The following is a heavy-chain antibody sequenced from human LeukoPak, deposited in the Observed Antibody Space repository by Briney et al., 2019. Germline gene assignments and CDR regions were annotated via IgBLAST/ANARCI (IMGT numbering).Heavy chain of an antibody. CDR1: GGTFSSYA. Sequence: GASVTVSCKASGGTFSSYAISWVRQAPGQGLEWMGGIIPIFGTANYAQKFQGRVTITADESTSTAYMELSSLRSEDTAVYYCARDTDYGFDYWDQGTLVTVSS. D-gene: IGHD4-17*01. V-gene: IGHV1-69*13. J-gene: IGHJ4*02. CDR3: ARDTDYGFDY. CDR2: IIPIFGTA.